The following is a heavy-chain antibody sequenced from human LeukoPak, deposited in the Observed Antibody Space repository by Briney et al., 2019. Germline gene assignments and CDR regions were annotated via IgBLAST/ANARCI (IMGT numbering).Heavy chain of an antibody. V-gene: IGHV1-18*01. J-gene: IGHJ5*02. CDR1: GYSFTSYG. Sequence: GASVKVSCKASGYSFTSYGISWVRQAPGQGPEWMGWISPYSGNTNLAQKFQGSVTMTTHTSTSTAYMELRSLRSDDTAVYYCARLYCSTTTCYNFWFDHWGQGTLVTVSS. CDR2: ISPYSGNT. D-gene: IGHD2-2*02. CDR3: ARLYCSTTTCYNFWFDH.